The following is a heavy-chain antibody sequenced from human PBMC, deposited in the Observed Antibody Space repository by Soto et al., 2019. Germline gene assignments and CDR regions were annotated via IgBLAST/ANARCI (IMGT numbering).Heavy chain of an antibody. J-gene: IGHJ6*02. Sequence: SETLSLTCTVSGGSISSYYWSWIRQPPGKGLEWIGYIYYSGSTNYNPSLKSRVTISVDTSKNQFSLKLSSVTAADTAVYYCAIDLWDFWSGYYNGMDVWGQGTTVTVSS. CDR1: GGSISSYY. V-gene: IGHV4-59*01. CDR3: AIDLWDFWSGYYNGMDV. D-gene: IGHD3-3*01. CDR2: IYYSGST.